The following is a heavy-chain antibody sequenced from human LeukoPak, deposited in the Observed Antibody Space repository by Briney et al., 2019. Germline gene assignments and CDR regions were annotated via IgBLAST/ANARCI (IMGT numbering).Heavy chain of an antibody. CDR1: GFTFSSYA. D-gene: IGHD2-2*01. J-gene: IGHJ4*02. V-gene: IGHV3-23*01. CDR3: AKDGRYCSSVNCYFEY. Sequence: PGGSLRLSCAASGFTFSSYAMNWVRQAPGKGLEWVSSISGSGGSTYYADSVKGRFAISRDNSKNTVYLQMNSLRAEDTAVYYCAKDGRYCSSVNCYFEYWGQGTLVTVSS. CDR2: ISGSGGST.